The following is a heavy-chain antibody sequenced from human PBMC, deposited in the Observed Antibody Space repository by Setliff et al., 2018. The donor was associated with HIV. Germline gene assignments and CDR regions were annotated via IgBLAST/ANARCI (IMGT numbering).Heavy chain of an antibody. Sequence: LSLTCTVSGGSITSSTYYWDWFRQAPGKGLEWVSYITGSSYNIYYADSVKGRSTISRDNAKNSLYLQMNTLRAEDTAVYYCAREGITGTTLHPYWGQGTLVTVSS. V-gene: IGHV3-48*03. J-gene: IGHJ4*02. D-gene: IGHD1-7*01. CDR1: GGSITSSTYY. CDR3: AREGITGTTLHPY. CDR2: ITGSSYNI.